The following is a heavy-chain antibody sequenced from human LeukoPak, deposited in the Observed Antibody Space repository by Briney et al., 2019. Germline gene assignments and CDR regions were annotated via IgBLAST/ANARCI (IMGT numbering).Heavy chain of an antibody. CDR3: ASYGVVQTRYFDY. CDR2: IYYSGST. Sequence: SETLSLTCTVSGGSISSSSYYWGWIRQPPGKGLEWIGSIYYSGSTYYNPSLKSRVTISVDTSKNQFSLKLSSVTAADTAVYYCASYGVVQTRYFDYWGQGTLVAVSS. V-gene: IGHV4-39*01. D-gene: IGHD3-3*01. J-gene: IGHJ4*02. CDR1: GGSISSSSYY.